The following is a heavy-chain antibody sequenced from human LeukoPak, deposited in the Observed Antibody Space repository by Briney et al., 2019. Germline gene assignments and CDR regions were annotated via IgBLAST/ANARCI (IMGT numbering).Heavy chain of an antibody. V-gene: IGHV3-53*01. Sequence: GGSLRLSCTVSGFTVSTNSMSWVRQAPGKGLEWVSFIYSDNTHYSYSVTGRVTISIANSTNPLYLQMNSLRAGDTAVHYCARRAGAYSHPYDYWGQGTLGTVSS. CDR2: IYSDNT. J-gene: IGHJ4*02. CDR1: GFTVSTNS. D-gene: IGHD4/OR15-4a*01. CDR3: ARRAGAYSHPYDY.